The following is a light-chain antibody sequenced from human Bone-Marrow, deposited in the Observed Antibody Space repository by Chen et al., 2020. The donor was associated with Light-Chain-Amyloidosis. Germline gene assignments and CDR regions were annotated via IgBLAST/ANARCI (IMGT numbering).Light chain of an antibody. CDR3: QQRSNWPLT. CDR2: GAS. Sequence: EIVLTQSPGTLSLSPGEGANLSCRASQTISSNYLTWYQQKFGQAPRLLISGASTRASGIPARFSGSGSGTDFTLTISSLEPEDFAVYYCQQRSNWPLTFGGGTKVEI. J-gene: IGKJ4*01. CDR1: QTISSNY. V-gene: IGKV3D-20*02.